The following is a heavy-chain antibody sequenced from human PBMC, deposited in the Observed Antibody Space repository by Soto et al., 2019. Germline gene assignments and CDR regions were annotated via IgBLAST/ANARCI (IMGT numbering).Heavy chain of an antibody. CDR1: GGSFSGYY. CDR2: INHSGST. Sequence: SETLSLTCAVYGGSFSGYYWSWIRQPPGKGLEWIGEINHSGSTNYNPSLKSRVTISVDTSKNQFSLKLSSVTAADTAVYYCARGRDWNYVYYSGMDVWGQGTTVTVSS. J-gene: IGHJ6*02. CDR3: ARGRDWNYVYYSGMDV. V-gene: IGHV4-34*01. D-gene: IGHD1-7*01.